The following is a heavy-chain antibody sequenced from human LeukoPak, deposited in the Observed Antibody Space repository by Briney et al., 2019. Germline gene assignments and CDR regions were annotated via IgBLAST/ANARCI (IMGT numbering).Heavy chain of an antibody. J-gene: IGHJ3*02. D-gene: IGHD2-2*01. V-gene: IGHV1-8*03. CDR1: GYTFTGYY. CDR2: MNPNSGNT. CDR3: ARGTGYCSSTSCIDAFDI. Sequence: GASVKVSCKASGYTFTGYYMHWVRQAPGQGLEWMGWMNPNSGNTGYAQKFQGRVTITRNTSISTAYMELSSLRSEDTAVYYCARGTGYCSSTSCIDAFDIWGQGTMVTVSS.